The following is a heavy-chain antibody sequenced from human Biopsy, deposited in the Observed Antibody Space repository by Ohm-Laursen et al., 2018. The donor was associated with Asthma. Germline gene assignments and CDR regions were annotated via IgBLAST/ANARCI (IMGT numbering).Heavy chain of an antibody. CDR2: IYQSGST. J-gene: IGHJ4*02. CDR1: GGSISSGGYS. CDR3: ARVKDGYNFDY. D-gene: IGHD5-24*01. V-gene: IGHV4-30-2*01. Sequence: TLSLTCPVSGGSISSGGYSWSWIRQPPGKGLEWIGYIYQSGSTYYNPSLKSRVTISVDRSKNQFSLKLSSVTAADTAVYYCARVKDGYNFDYWGQGTLVTVSS.